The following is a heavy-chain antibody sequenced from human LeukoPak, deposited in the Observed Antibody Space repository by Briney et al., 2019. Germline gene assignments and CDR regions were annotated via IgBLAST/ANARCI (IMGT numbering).Heavy chain of an antibody. D-gene: IGHD3-10*01. V-gene: IGHV3-21*01. Sequence: KPGGSLRLSCAASGFTFSSYSMNWVRQAPGKGLEWVSSISSSSSYIYYADSVKGRFTISRYNAKNSPYLQMNSLRAEDTAVYYCAREGTMVRGVIITSKPRGENDYWGQGTLVTVSS. CDR3: AREGTMVRGVIITSKPRGENDY. J-gene: IGHJ4*02. CDR1: GFTFSSYS. CDR2: ISSSSSYI.